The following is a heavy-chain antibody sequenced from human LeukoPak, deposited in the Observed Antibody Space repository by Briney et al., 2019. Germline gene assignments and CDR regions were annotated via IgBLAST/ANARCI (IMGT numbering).Heavy chain of an antibody. CDR3: ARALVGANAFDI. J-gene: IGHJ3*02. CDR1: GFTFSSYA. D-gene: IGHD1-26*01. V-gene: IGHV3-30*01. Sequence: GGSLRLSCAASGFTFSSYAMHWVRQAPGKGLEWVAVISYDGSNKYYADSVKGRFTISRDNSKNTLYLQMNSLRAEDTAVYYCARALVGANAFDIWGQGTMVTVSS. CDR2: ISYDGSNK.